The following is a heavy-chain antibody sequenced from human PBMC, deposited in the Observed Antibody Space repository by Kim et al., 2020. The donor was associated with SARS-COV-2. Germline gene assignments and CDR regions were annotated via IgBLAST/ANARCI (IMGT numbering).Heavy chain of an antibody. V-gene: IGHV3-74*01. CDR3: GREGTWSLAS. D-gene: IGHD2-15*01. CDR2: SNT. Sequence: SNTAYAGTVRGRFTISRDNAKNTVFLQMDSLRVDDTAIYYCGREGTWSLASWGQGILVTVSA. J-gene: IGHJ4*02.